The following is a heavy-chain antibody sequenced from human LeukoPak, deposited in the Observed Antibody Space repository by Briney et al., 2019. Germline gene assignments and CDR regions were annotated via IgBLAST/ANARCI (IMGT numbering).Heavy chain of an antibody. V-gene: IGHV3-48*01. D-gene: IGHD5-18*01. J-gene: IGHJ4*02. CDR3: SRLRGYSYGYADY. CDR2: ISTSGSTI. Sequence: GGSLRLSCAASGFTFSSYSMNWVRQAPGKGLEWVSYISTSGSTIDYVDSVKGRFTISRDNAKNSLYLQMNNLRAEDTAVYYCSRLRGYSYGYADYWGQGTLVTVSS. CDR1: GFTFSSYS.